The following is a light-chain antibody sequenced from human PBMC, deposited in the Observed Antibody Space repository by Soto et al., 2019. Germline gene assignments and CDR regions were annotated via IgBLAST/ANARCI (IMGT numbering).Light chain of an antibody. V-gene: IGLV2-14*01. CDR1: SSDVGGYNS. Sequence: QSALTQPASVSGSPGQSITISCTGTSSDVGGYNSVSWYRQDPGKAPKLMIYDVTNRPSGVSNRFSGSKSGNTASLTISGLQAEDEADYYCSSFTSDITYVFGTGTNVTVL. CDR2: DVT. J-gene: IGLJ1*01. CDR3: SSFTSDITYV.